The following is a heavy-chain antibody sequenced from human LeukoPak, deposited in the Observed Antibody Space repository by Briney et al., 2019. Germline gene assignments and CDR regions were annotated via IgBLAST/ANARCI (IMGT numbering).Heavy chain of an antibody. Sequence: SETLSLTCTVSGGSISSTSYYWGWIRQPPGKGLEWIGNIYYSGSTYYNPSLKSRVTISLDTSKNQFSLKLSSVTAADTAVYYCARRGGRVVASYWGQGTLVTVSS. D-gene: IGHD2-2*01. CDR2: IYYSGST. J-gene: IGHJ4*02. V-gene: IGHV4-39*01. CDR3: ARRGGRVVASY. CDR1: GGSISSTSYY.